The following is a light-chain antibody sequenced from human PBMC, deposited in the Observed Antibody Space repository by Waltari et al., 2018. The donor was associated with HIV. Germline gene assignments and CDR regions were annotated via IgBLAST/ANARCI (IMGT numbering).Light chain of an antibody. CDR3: AAWDARLNEYL. J-gene: IGLJ1*01. CDR2: GDN. CDR1: NSNVGSDA. V-gene: IGLV1-44*01. Sequence: QSVLTQPHSASGTPGQRVIISCSGRNSNVGSDAVNWYQQLPGTAPKLLIYGDNERPSGVPDRFSGSKSGASASLAISDLQSEDEAEYYCAAWDARLNEYLFGTGTKVTVL.